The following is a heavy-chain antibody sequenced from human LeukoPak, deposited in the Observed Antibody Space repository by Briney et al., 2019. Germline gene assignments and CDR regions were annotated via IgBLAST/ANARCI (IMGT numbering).Heavy chain of an antibody. Sequence: PSETLSLTCTVSGGSISSSSYYWGWIRQPPGKGLEWIGSIYYSGSTYYNPSLKSRVTISVDTSKNQFSLKLSSVTAADTAVYYCARAMIELPTYYYYVDVWGKGTTVTVSS. CDR2: IYYSGST. V-gene: IGHV4-39*07. D-gene: IGHD3-22*01. CDR3: ARAMIELPTYYYYVDV. J-gene: IGHJ6*03. CDR1: GGSISSSSYY.